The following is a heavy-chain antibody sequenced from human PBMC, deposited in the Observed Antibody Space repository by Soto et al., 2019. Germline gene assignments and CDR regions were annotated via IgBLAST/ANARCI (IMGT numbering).Heavy chain of an antibody. CDR2: IRNKGSSYST. CDR1: GFTFSDHF. V-gene: IGHV3-72*01. CDR3: TRDYNWANDY. J-gene: IGHJ4*02. D-gene: IGHD1-20*01. Sequence: EVQLVESGGGLVQPGGSLRVSSAASGFTFSDHFMDWVRQAPGKGLEWIGRIRNKGSSYSTEYAASVEGRFSISRDDSSNSLSLQMNSLKIEDTAVYYCTRDYNWANDYWGQGTLVTVSS.